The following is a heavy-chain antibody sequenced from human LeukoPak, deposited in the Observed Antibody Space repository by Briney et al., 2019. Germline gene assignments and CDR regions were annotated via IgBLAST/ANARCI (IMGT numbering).Heavy chain of an antibody. Sequence: PGGSLRLSCAASGFTFSSYGMHWVRQAPGKGLEWVAVIWYDGSNKYYADSVKVRFTISRDNSKNTPYLQMNSLRAEDTAVYYCARDPSGDYYYYGMDVWGQGTTVTVSS. CDR1: GFTFSSYG. CDR2: IWYDGSNK. J-gene: IGHJ6*02. V-gene: IGHV3-33*01. CDR3: ARDPSGDYYYYGMDV.